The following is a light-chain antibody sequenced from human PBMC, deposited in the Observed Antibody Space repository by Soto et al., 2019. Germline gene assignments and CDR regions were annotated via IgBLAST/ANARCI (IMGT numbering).Light chain of an antibody. Sequence: EIVMTQSPATLSVSPGERATLSCRASQSVSTNLAWYQQKPGQAPRLLIYATSTRATGIPDRFPGSGSGTECTLTISSLQSEDLAVYHCQQYDNKPPITFRQGTRLEIK. CDR3: QQYDNKPPIT. CDR2: ATS. V-gene: IGKV3-15*01. J-gene: IGKJ5*01. CDR1: QSVSTN.